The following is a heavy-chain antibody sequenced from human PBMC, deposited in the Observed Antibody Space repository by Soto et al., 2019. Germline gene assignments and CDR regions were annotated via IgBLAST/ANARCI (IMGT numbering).Heavy chain of an antibody. Sequence: QVQLVQSGAEVKKPGSSVTVSCKASGGTFDNSAISWVRQAPGQGLEWMGGIIPIFPTPDYAQKFQGRVTITAYEYTSTAYIEWTRPRSEDTAVYYRARDKYRQQIVGNYYYGMDFWGQVTTVNV. J-gene: IGHJ6*02. V-gene: IGHV1-69*12. CDR2: IIPIFPTP. CDR3: ARDKYRQQIVGNYYYGMDF. D-gene: IGHD1-26*01. CDR1: GGTFDNSA.